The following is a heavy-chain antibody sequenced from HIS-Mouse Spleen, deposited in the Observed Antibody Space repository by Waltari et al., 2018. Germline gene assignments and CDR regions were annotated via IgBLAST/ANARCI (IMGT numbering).Heavy chain of an antibody. D-gene: IGHD6-6*01. J-gene: IGHJ4*02. Sequence: TFDDYAMHWVRQAPGKGLEWVSGISWNSGSIGYADSVKGRFTISRDNAKNSLYLQMNSLRAEDTALYYCAKDLRPAYSSSPYFDYWGQGTLVTVSS. CDR3: AKDLRPAYSSSPYFDY. CDR2: ISWNSGSI. CDR1: TFDDYA. V-gene: IGHV3-9*01.